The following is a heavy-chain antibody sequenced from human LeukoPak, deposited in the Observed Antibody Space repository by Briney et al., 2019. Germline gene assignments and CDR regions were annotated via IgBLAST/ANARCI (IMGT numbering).Heavy chain of an antibody. V-gene: IGHV3-33*08. Sequence: PGGSLRLSCAGSGFTVSSNYMSRVRQAPGKGLEWVAVIWYDGSNKYYADSVKGRFTISRDNSKNTLYLQMNSLRAEDTAVYYCARDPRIVGARGPFDYWGQGTLVTVSS. J-gene: IGHJ4*02. D-gene: IGHD1-26*01. CDR2: IWYDGSNK. CDR1: GFTVSSNY. CDR3: ARDPRIVGARGPFDY.